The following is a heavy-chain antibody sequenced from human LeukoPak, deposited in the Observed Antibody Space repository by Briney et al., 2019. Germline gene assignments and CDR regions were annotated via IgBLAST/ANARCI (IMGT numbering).Heavy chain of an antibody. CDR3: AKQATVKTYYFDY. Sequence: GGSLRLSCAASGFTFSDYYMSWIRQAPGKGLEWVSYISSSGSTIYYADSVKGRFTISRDNSKNTLYLQMNSLRAEDTAVYYCAKQATVKTYYFDYWGQGTLVTVSS. V-gene: IGHV3-11*04. CDR2: ISSSGSTI. D-gene: IGHD4-17*01. CDR1: GFTFSDYY. J-gene: IGHJ4*02.